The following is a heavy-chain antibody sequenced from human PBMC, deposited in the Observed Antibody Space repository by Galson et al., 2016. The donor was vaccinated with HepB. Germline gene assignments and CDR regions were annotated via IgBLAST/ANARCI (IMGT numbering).Heavy chain of an antibody. J-gene: IGHJ4*02. CDR2: LSYDGIDK. V-gene: IGHV3-30*18. Sequence: SLRLSCAASGFTFSTYWMSWVRQAPGKGPEWVALLSYDGIDKNYVDSVKGRFTISRDNSENTLYLQMNSLRAEDTALYYCAKGGDNWNFFDYCGQGTLVTVSS. CDR1: GFTFSTYW. D-gene: IGHD1-7*01. CDR3: AKGGDNWNFFDY.